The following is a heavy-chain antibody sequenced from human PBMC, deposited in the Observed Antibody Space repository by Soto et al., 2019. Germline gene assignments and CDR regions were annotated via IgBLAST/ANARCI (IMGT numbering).Heavy chain of an antibody. D-gene: IGHD4-17*01. CDR1: GFTFSSYA. J-gene: IGHJ4*02. CDR3: AKGDRRAYGPFDS. CDR2: VSGGGGTT. Sequence: EVQLLESGGGLVQPGGSLRLSCAASGFTFSSYAMSWVRQAPGKGLEWVSAVSGGGGTTYYADSVKGRFTITRGNSKNTRSLQRNSLGAEDTAEYYWAKGDRRAYGPFDSWGQGSLVTVSS. V-gene: IGHV3-23*01.